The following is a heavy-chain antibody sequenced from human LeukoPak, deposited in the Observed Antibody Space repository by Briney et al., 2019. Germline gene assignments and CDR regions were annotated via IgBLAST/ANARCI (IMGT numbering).Heavy chain of an antibody. J-gene: IGHJ4*02. V-gene: IGHV3-43*01. CDR2: INWDGGST. D-gene: IGHD1-7*01. Sequence: SGGSLRLSCAASGFTFDDYSMHWVRQGPGKGLEWVSLINWDGGSTNYADSVKGRFTISRDNSKNTLYLQMNSLRTEDTAVYYCAKDQTGTEYLFDYWGQGTLVTVSS. CDR1: GFTFDDYS. CDR3: AKDQTGTEYLFDY.